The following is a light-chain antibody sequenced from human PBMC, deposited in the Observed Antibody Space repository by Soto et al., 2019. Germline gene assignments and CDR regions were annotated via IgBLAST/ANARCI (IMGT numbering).Light chain of an antibody. V-gene: IGKV3-15*01. CDR1: QSIGKN. J-gene: IGKJ3*01. CDR2: DAS. Sequence: EVVLTQSPVTLSVSPGERATLSCRASQSIGKNLAWYQQKPGRAPRLLIYDASTRATGIPGKFSGSGSGTEFTLTISSLQSEDFEVYYCQQYNSWHLLGPGTKVDIK. CDR3: QQYNSWHL.